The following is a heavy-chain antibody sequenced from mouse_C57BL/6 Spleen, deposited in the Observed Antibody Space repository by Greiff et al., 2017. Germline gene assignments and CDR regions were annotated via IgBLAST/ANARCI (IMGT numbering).Heavy chain of an antibody. D-gene: IGHD1-1*01. CDR3: AREETVVAFDY. CDR2: ISDGGSYT. CDR1: GFTFSSYA. Sequence: DVMLVESGGGLVKPGGSLKLSCAASGFTFSSYAMSWVRQTPEKRLEWVATISDGGSYTYYPDNVKGRVTISRDNAKNNLYLQLSHLKSEDTAMYYCAREETVVAFDYWGQGTTLTVSS. V-gene: IGHV5-4*01. J-gene: IGHJ2*01.